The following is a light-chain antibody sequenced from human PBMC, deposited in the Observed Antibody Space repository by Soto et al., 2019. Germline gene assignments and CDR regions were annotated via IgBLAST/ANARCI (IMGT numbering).Light chain of an antibody. CDR3: QHYNSWPT. CDR2: DAS. CDR1: QSVSSN. J-gene: IGKJ1*01. V-gene: IGKV3-15*01. Sequence: EIMMTQSPATLSASPGERATLSCRASQSVSSNLAWYQQKPGQAPRLLIYDASTRPTGIPTRFSGSGSGTEFSLTSSSLQSEDVAVYYCQHYNSWPTLGQGTKVEIK.